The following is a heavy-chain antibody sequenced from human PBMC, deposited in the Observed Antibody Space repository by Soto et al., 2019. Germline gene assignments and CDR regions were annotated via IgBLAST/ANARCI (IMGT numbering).Heavy chain of an antibody. Sequence: SETLSLTCAVSGYSISSGYYWGWIRQPPGKGLEWIGSIYHSGSTYYNPSLKSRVTISVDTSKNQFSLKLSSVTAADKAVYYCERDLETYSGSQIDYWGQGNLVTVTS. V-gene: IGHV4-38-2*02. D-gene: IGHD1-26*01. J-gene: IGHJ4*02. CDR3: ERDLETYSGSQIDY. CDR2: IYHSGST. CDR1: GYSISSGYY.